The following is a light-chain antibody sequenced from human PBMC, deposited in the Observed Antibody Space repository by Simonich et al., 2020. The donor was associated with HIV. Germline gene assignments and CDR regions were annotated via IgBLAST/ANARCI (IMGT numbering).Light chain of an antibody. CDR3: QSADSSGSWV. V-gene: IGLV3-25*03. CDR1: ALPKQF. J-gene: IGLJ3*02. CDR2: KDS. Sequence: SYELTQPPSVSVSPGQTARPTCSGDALPKQFAYWYQQKPGQAPVQGIYKDSERPSGIPERVSGSSSGKTVTLTISGVQAEDEADYYCQSADSSGSWVFGGGTKLTVL.